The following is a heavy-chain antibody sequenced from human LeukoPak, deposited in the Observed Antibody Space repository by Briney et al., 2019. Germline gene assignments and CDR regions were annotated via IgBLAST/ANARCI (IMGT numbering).Heavy chain of an antibody. V-gene: IGHV3-23*01. J-gene: IGHJ4*02. CDR1: GFTFSNYA. CDR3: AKGFQTYGELSFDG. CDR2: VSGSASNT. Sequence: PGGSLRLSCAASGFTFSNYAMSWVRQAPGKGLEWVSTVSGSASNTYYADSVKGRRTISRDNSKNTLYLQMNSLRADDTAVYYCAKGFQTYGELSFDGWGQGTPVAVSS. D-gene: IGHD4-17*01.